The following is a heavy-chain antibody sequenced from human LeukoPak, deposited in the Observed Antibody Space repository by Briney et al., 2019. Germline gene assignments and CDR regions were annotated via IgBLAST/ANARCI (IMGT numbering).Heavy chain of an antibody. CDR1: GGSISSSSYY. Sequence: PSETLSLTCTVSGGSISSSSYYWGWIRQPPGKGLEWIGSIYYSGSTYYNPSLKSRVTISVDTSKNQFSLKLSSVTAADTAVYYCARGEIAAAGNGFDYWGQGTLVTVSS. V-gene: IGHV4-39*07. D-gene: IGHD6-13*01. CDR3: ARGEIAAAGNGFDY. J-gene: IGHJ4*02. CDR2: IYYSGST.